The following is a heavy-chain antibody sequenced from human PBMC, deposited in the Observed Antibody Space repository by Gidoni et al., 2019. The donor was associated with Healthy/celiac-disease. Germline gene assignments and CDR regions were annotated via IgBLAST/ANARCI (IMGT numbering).Heavy chain of an antibody. V-gene: IGHV3-74*01. D-gene: IGHD4-17*01. CDR2: INSDGSST. CDR1: GFTFSSYW. Sequence: EVQLVESGGGLVQPGGSLRLSCAASGFTFSSYWMHWVRQAPGKGLVWVSRINSDGSSTSYADSVKGRFTISRDNAKNTLYLQMNSLRAEDTAVYYCARLDYGDYYYYYGMDVWGQGTTVTVSS. CDR3: ARLDYGDYYYYYGMDV. J-gene: IGHJ6*02.